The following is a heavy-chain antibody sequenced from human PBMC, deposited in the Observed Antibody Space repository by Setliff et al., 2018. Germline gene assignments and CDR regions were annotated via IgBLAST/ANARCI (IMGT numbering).Heavy chain of an antibody. J-gene: IGHJ1*01. CDR2: VYYSGYT. V-gene: IGHV4-39*07. CDR3: ARVDFTMLQGVLGH. CDR1: NGSVSTTSHY. D-gene: IGHD3-10*01. Sequence: SETLSVTCTVSNGSVSTTSHYWGWVRQPPGKGLEWIGSVYYSGYTYYSPSLESRVAISVDTSKNQFSLKVNSVTAADTAVYYCARVDFTMLQGVLGHWGQGTLVTVSS.